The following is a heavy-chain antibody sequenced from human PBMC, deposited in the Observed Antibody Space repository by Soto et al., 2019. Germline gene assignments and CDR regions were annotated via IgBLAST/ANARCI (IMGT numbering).Heavy chain of an antibody. D-gene: IGHD2-2*02. Sequence: EVQLVESGGGLVQPGGSLRLSCAASGFIVSSNYMSWVRQAPGKGLEWVSVIYSGGTIYYVDSVKCRFTSSRDNSKNTLYLQMISLRVEDSGVYYCAGNTEKGYWGQGTLVTVSS. V-gene: IGHV3-66*01. CDR1: GFIVSSNY. CDR3: AGNTEKGY. CDR2: IYSGGTI. J-gene: IGHJ4*02.